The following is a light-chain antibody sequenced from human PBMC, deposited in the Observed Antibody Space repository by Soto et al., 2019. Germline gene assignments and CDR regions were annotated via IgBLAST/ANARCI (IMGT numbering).Light chain of an antibody. CDR3: WSYTGSSASV. CDR1: SSDVGSYNF. J-gene: IGLJ1*01. V-gene: IGLV2-23*01. CDR2: EGT. Sequence: QSVLTQPASVSESPGQSITISCTGTSSDVGSYNFVSWYQQHPGKAPKLMIYEGTKRPSGVSDRFSGSKSGNTASLTISGLQFDDEADYYCWSYTGSSASVFGTGTKLTVL.